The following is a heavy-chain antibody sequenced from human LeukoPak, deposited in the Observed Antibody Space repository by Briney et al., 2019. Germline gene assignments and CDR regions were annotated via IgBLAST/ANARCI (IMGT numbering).Heavy chain of an antibody. CDR2: ISAYNGNT. V-gene: IGHV1-18*01. J-gene: IGHJ5*02. CDR3: ARVFRRYCSGGSCERAEEFDP. Sequence: GASVKVSCKASGYTFTSYGISWVRQAPGQGLEWMGWISAYNGNTNYAQKLQGRVTMTTDTSTSTAYMELRSLRSEDTAVYYCARVFRRYCSGGSCERAEEFDPWGQGTLVIVSS. CDR1: GYTFTSYG. D-gene: IGHD2-15*01.